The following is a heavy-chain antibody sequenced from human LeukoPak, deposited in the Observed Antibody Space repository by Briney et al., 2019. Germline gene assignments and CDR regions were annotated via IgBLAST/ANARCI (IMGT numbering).Heavy chain of an antibody. CDR1: GYTFTSYG. D-gene: IGHD3-3*01. Sequence: GASVKVSCKASGYTFTSYGISWVRQAPGQGLEWMGWISAYNGNTNYAQKLQGRVTMTTDTSTSTAYMELRSLRSDDTAVYYCARDLSVSGATPPNFDYWGQGTLVTVSS. CDR3: ARDLSVSGATPPNFDY. CDR2: ISAYNGNT. V-gene: IGHV1-18*01. J-gene: IGHJ4*02.